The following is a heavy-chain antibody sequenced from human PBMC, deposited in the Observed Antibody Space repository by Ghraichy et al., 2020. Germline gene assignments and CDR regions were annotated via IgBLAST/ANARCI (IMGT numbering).Heavy chain of an antibody. Sequence: GGSLRLSCAASGFTFSSYAMSWVRQAPGKGLEWVSAISGSGGSTYYADSVKGRFTISRDNSKNTLYLQMNSLRAEDTAVYYCAKGGRLLNGVAAAGTGYYWGQGTLVTVSS. CDR3: AKGGRLLNGVAAAGTGYY. J-gene: IGHJ4*02. D-gene: IGHD6-13*01. CDR1: GFTFSSYA. CDR2: ISGSGGST. V-gene: IGHV3-23*01.